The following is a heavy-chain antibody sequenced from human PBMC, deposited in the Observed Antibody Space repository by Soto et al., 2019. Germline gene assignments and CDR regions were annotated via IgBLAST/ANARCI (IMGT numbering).Heavy chain of an antibody. CDR1: GFTVSSNY. Sequence: GGSLRLSCAASGFTVSSNYMSWVRQAPGKGLEWVSVIYSGGSTYYADSVKGRFTISRDNSKNTLYLQMNSLRAEDTAVYYCARDSSGYWYFDLWGRGTLVTVSS. CDR2: IYSGGST. CDR3: ARDSSGYWYFDL. J-gene: IGHJ2*01. D-gene: IGHD3-22*01. V-gene: IGHV3-66*01.